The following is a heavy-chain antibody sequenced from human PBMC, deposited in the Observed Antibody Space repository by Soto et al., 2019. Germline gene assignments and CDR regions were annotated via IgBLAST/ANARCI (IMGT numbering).Heavy chain of an antibody. V-gene: IGHV4-61*08. Sequence: SETLSLTCAVSGGSISSGGYSWSWIRQQPGKGLEWIGYIYHSGSTNYNPSLKSRVTISVDTSKNQFSLKLSSVTAADTAVYYCARDYYDSSGYFSDAFDIWGQGTMVTVSS. CDR1: GGSISSGGYS. J-gene: IGHJ3*02. CDR2: IYHSGST. D-gene: IGHD3-22*01. CDR3: ARDYYDSSGYFSDAFDI.